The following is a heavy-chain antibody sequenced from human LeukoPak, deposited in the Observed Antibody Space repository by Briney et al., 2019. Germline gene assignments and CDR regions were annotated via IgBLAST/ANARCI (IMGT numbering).Heavy chain of an antibody. CDR1: GYTFTSYD. D-gene: IGHD1-14*01. Sequence: ASVKVSCKASGYTFTSYDINWVRQATGQGLEWMGWRNPNSGNTGYAQKFQGRVTMTRNTSISTAYMELSSLRSEDTAVYYCARGRLHAGPYYYYYGMDVWGQGTTVTVSS. CDR2: RNPNSGNT. J-gene: IGHJ6*02. V-gene: IGHV1-8*01. CDR3: ARGRLHAGPYYYYYGMDV.